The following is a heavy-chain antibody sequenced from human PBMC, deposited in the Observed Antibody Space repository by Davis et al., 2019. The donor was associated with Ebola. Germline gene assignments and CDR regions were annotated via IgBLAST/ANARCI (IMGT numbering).Heavy chain of an antibody. CDR2: ISCSSPNI. CDR3: AREGYSSGTAPAFDM. CDR1: GPTSTRYS. J-gene: IGHJ3*02. D-gene: IGHD5-18*01. Sequence: PAGSLTLSCAVSGPTSTRYSMTCVRQAPGKGLEWVSYISCSSPNIYYADSVKGRFTISRDNAKHSLFLQMNSLRDEDTAVYYCAREGYSSGTAPAFDMWGQGTMVTVSS. V-gene: IGHV3-48*02.